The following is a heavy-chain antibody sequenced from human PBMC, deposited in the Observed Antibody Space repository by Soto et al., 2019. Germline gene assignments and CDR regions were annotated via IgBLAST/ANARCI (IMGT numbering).Heavy chain of an antibody. V-gene: IGHV4-34*01. Sequence: QVQLQQWGGGLLKPSETLSLTCGLHRGSFSYFHWSWIRQPPGKGLEWIGESHTSGSTNYNPPPRSRVTMSIDTSAMQFSLTLNSVTAADTAVYYCARGGGNPASTNDFWGQGALVTVSS. CDR3: ARGGGNPASTNDF. CDR1: RGSFSYFH. CDR2: SHTSGST. D-gene: IGHD3-16*01. J-gene: IGHJ4*02.